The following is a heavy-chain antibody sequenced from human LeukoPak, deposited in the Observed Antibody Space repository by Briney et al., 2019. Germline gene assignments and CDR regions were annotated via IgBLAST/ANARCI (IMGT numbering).Heavy chain of an antibody. J-gene: IGHJ4*02. Sequence: SATLSLTCTVSGGSISIYYWNWIRQPAGKGLEWIGRIYTSGSTNYNPSLKSRVTMSVDTSKNQFSLKLSSVTAADTAVYYCARDRENYYGSGSFDYWGQGTLVTVSS. CDR3: ARDRENYYGSGSFDY. V-gene: IGHV4-4*07. CDR2: IYTSGST. CDR1: GGSISIYY. D-gene: IGHD3-10*01.